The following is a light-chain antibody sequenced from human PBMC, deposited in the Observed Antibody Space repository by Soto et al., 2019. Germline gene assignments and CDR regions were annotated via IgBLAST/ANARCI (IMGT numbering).Light chain of an antibody. CDR3: QQYYRYPWT. CDR2: KAS. Sequence: DIQMTQSPSTLSASVGDRVTITCRASQSVDTCLAWYQQKPGKAPHLLIYKASSLEAGVPSRFSGSGSVTQFTLTNSSLQPDDFATYYCQQYYRYPWTFGQGTKEEIK. J-gene: IGKJ1*01. CDR1: QSVDTC. V-gene: IGKV1-5*03.